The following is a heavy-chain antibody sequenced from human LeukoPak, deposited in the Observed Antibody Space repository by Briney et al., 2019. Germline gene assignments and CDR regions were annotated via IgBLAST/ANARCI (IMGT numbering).Heavy chain of an antibody. CDR2: MNPNSGNT. J-gene: IGHJ4*02. D-gene: IGHD3-22*01. CDR1: GYTFTSYD. Sequence: GASVKVSCKASGYTFTSYDINWVRQATGQGLEWMGWMNPNSGNTGYAQKFQGRVTMTRNTSISTAYMELSSLRSEDTAVYYCARGLDHYDTSDYPILRHWGQGTLVTVSS. CDR3: ARGLDHYDTSDYPILRH. V-gene: IGHV1-8*01.